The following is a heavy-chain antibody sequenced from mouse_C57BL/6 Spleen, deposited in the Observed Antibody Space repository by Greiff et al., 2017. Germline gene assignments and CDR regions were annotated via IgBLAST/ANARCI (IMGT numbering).Heavy chain of an antibody. Sequence: QVQLQQPGAELVMPGASVKLSCKASGYTFTSYWMHWVKQRPGQGLEWIGEIDPSDSYTKYNQKFKGKSTLTVDKSSSTAYMQLSMLTSDDSAVYYCARYVDGYYKYFDVWGTGTTVTGSS. CDR3: ARYVDGYYKYFDV. V-gene: IGHV1-69*01. CDR2: IDPSDSYT. D-gene: IGHD2-3*01. CDR1: GYTFTSYW. J-gene: IGHJ1*03.